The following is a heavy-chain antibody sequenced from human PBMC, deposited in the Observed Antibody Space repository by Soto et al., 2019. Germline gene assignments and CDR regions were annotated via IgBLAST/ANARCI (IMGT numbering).Heavy chain of an antibody. Sequence: ASVKVSCKASGYTFTRYTMNWVRQAPGQRLEWMGWISPDNGNTKSSQKFQDRVTITRDTSASTAYMDLSSLRSEDTAVYYCARGIATGQLDPWGQGTLVTVSS. CDR1: GYTFTRYT. J-gene: IGHJ5*02. D-gene: IGHD2-15*01. CDR2: ISPDNGNT. CDR3: ARGIATGQLDP. V-gene: IGHV1-3*01.